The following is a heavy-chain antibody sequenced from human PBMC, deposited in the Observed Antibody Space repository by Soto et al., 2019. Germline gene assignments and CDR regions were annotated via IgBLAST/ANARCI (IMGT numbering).Heavy chain of an antibody. J-gene: IGHJ6*03. Sequence: QVQLQQSSPGLVKPSQALSLTCDISGDSVSSNSAGWNWIRQTPSRGLEWLGRTYYKSKWYYTYAASVTSRITVSTDTSKNPFSLQLTSVTPEDTAVYYCARGSWDDVSGHYYMDVWDKGTTVTVSS. V-gene: IGHV6-1*01. CDR2: TYYKSKWYY. CDR1: GDSVSSNSAG. D-gene: IGHD1-1*01. CDR3: ARGSWDDVSGHYYMDV.